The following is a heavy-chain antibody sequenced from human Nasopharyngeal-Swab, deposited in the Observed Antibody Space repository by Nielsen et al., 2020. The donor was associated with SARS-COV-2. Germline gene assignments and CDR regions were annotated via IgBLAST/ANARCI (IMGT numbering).Heavy chain of an antibody. Sequence: GGSLRLSCAASGFTFSSYWMHWVRQAPGKGLVWVSRINSGGSSTSYADSVKGRFTISRDNAKNTLYLQMNSLRAEDTALYYCAKLWDDGHDYWGQGTLVTVSS. J-gene: IGHJ4*02. V-gene: IGHV3-74*01. CDR2: INSGGSST. D-gene: IGHD1-26*01. CDR3: AKLWDDGHDY. CDR1: GFTFSSYW.